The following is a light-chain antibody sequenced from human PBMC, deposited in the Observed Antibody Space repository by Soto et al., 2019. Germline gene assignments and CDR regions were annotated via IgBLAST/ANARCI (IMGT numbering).Light chain of an antibody. J-gene: IGKJ4*01. CDR2: LGS. Sequence: DIVMTQSPLSLPVTPGESASISCRSSQSLLHSNGYNYLDWYLQKPGQSPRLLIYLGSSRASGVPDRFSGSGSGTDFTLKITRVEAEDVGVYYCMQTLHTPQLTFGGGTKVEIK. CDR3: MQTLHTPQLT. CDR1: QSLLHSNGYNY. V-gene: IGKV2-28*01.